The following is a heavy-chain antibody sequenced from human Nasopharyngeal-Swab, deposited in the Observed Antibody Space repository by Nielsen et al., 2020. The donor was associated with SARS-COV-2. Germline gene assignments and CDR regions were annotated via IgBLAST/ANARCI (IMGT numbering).Heavy chain of an antibody. CDR2: ISSDSST. D-gene: IGHD2-15*01. CDR3: AREFCSGGTCYGYFDL. Sequence: GVLKISCAASGFTVSSKYMSWVRQAPGKGLKWVSLISSDSSTYYADSVKGRFTISRDNSKNTLFLQMNSLRAEDTAIYYCAREFCSGGTCYGYFDLWGRGTLVTVSS. J-gene: IGHJ2*01. CDR1: GFTVSSKY. V-gene: IGHV3-53*01.